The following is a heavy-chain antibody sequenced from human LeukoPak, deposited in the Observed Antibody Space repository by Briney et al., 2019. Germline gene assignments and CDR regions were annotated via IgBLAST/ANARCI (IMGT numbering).Heavy chain of an antibody. V-gene: IGHV3-30-3*01. CDR1: GFTFSSYA. CDR3: AKDMGVTSRYFDL. Sequence: GGSLRLSCAASGFTFSSYAMHWVRQAPGKGLEWVAVISYDGSNKYYADSVKGRFTISRDNSKNTLYLQMNSLRAEDTALYYCAKDMGVTSRYFDLWGRGTLVTVSS. J-gene: IGHJ2*01. D-gene: IGHD2-21*02. CDR2: ISYDGSNK.